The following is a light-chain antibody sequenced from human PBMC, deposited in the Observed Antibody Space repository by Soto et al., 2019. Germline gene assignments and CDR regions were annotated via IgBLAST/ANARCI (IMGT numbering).Light chain of an antibody. CDR2: DVS. CDR3: SSYTSSSKGYVV. Sequence: QSALTQPASVSESPGQSITISCTGTSSDVGGYNYVSWYQQHPGKAPKLMIYDVSNRPSGVSNRFSGSKSGNTASLTISGLQAEDEADYYCSSYTSSSKGYVVFGGGTKLTVL. CDR1: SSDVGGYNY. J-gene: IGLJ2*01. V-gene: IGLV2-14*01.